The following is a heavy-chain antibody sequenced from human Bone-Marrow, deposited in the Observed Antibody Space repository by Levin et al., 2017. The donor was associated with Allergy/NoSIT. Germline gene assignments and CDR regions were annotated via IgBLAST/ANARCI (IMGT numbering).Heavy chain of an antibody. CDR3: AKVRLSRRYYDYYYGMDV. D-gene: IGHD3-10*01. J-gene: IGHJ6*04. Sequence: GGSLRLSCAASGFTFSSYGMHWVRQAPGKGLEWVAVISYDGNTDYYADSVTGRFTISRDNSKSTLYLQMSSLRAEETAVYYCAKVRLSRRYYDYYYGMDVWGKGNTVTVAP. V-gene: IGHV3-30*18. CDR1: GFTFSSYG. CDR2: ISYDGNTD.